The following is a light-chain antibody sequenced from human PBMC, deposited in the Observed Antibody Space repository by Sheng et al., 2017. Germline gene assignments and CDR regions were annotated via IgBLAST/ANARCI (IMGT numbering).Light chain of an antibody. CDR1: QNVLYSSNNKNY. J-gene: IGKJ4*01. CDR3: QQYYSNPLT. CDR2: WAS. V-gene: IGKV4-1*01. Sequence: EIVMTQSPDSLAVSLGERATINCESSQNVLYSSNNKNYLAWYQQKPGQPPKLLIYWASTRESGVPDRFSGSGSGTDFTLTISSLQAEDVGSLYCQQYYSNPLTFGGGTKVEIK.